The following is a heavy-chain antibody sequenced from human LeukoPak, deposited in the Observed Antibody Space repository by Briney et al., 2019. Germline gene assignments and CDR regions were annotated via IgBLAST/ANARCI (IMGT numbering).Heavy chain of an antibody. J-gene: IGHJ4*02. CDR3: AKLSYDSSGSSNPSFDC. D-gene: IGHD3-22*01. Sequence: GGSLRLSCAASGFSFSDYWMTWVRQAPGKGLEWVAVIAYNGTNKHYSDSVKGRFTISRDNSKNTLYLQMNSLRAEDTAVYYCAKLSYDSSGSSNPSFDCWGQGALVTVSS. CDR1: GFSFSDYW. CDR2: IAYNGTNK. V-gene: IGHV3-30*18.